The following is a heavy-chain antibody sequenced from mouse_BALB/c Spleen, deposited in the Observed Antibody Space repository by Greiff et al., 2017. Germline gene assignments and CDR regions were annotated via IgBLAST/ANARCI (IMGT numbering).Heavy chain of an antibody. J-gene: IGHJ3*01. CDR1: GFTFSDYY. V-gene: IGHV5-4*02. Sequence: EVKVVESGGGLVKPGGSLKLSCAASGFTFSDYYMYWVRQTPEKRLEWVATISDGGSYTYYPDSVKGRFTISRDNAKNNLYLQMSSLKSEDTAMYYCARDYYGNYGAYWGQGTLVTVSA. CDR3: ARDYYGNYGAY. D-gene: IGHD2-1*01. CDR2: ISDGGSYT.